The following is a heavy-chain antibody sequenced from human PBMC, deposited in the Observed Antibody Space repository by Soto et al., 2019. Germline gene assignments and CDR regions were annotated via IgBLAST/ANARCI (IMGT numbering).Heavy chain of an antibody. Sequence: ASVKVSCKASGYTFTSYGISWVRQAPGQGLEWMGWISAYNGNTNYARKLQGRVTMTTDTSTSTAYMELRSLRSDDTAVYYCAREASCSGGSCYFDYWGQGTLVTVSS. J-gene: IGHJ4*02. CDR2: ISAYNGNT. CDR3: AREASCSGGSCYFDY. CDR1: GYTFTSYG. D-gene: IGHD2-15*01. V-gene: IGHV1-18*01.